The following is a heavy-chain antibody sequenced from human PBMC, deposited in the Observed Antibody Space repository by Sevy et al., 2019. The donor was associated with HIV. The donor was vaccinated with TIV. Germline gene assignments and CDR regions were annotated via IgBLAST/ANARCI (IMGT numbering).Heavy chain of an antibody. Sequence: GGSLRLSCAASGFIFSNYAMHWVRQAPGQGLEWLAFIRYDGSNKHYADSVKGRFTISRDNSKNTLYLQMNSLRTEDXAVYYCAKVGYCSSASCHSSAADRAFYYSYYGVDVWGQGTTVTVSS. V-gene: IGHV3-30*02. CDR2: IRYDGSNK. CDR3: AKVGYCSSASCHSSAADRAFYYSYYGVDV. CDR1: GFIFSNYA. D-gene: IGHD2-2*03. J-gene: IGHJ6*02.